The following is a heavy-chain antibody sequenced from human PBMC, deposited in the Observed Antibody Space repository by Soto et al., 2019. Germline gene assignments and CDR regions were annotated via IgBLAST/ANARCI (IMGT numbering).Heavy chain of an antibody. Sequence: EVQLLESGGGLVQPGGYLRLSCAASGCTFSSYAMTWVRQAPGKGLEWVSTISRSGDSTYYRDSVKGRFTISRDNSKNTVYLQMNSLRAEDTAGYYCAKTDKFNPQSSGRANRFDYWGQGTLVTVSS. D-gene: IGHD6-19*01. CDR2: ISRSGDST. J-gene: IGHJ4*02. V-gene: IGHV3-23*01. CDR3: AKTDKFNPQSSGRANRFDY. CDR1: GCTFSSYA.